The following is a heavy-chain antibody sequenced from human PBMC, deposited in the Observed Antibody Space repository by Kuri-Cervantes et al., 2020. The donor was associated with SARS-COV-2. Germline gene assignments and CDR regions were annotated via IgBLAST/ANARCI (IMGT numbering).Heavy chain of an antibody. J-gene: IGHJ4*02. CDR2: INHSGST. CDR1: GGCFSGYY. Sequence: LRLSCAVYGGCFSGYYWSWIRQPPGKWLECIGEINHSGSTNYNPSLKSRVTISVDTSKNQFSLKLSSVTAADTAVYYCARQGGYSSSSLDYWRQGTLVTVSS. D-gene: IGHD6-6*01. V-gene: IGHV4-34*01. CDR3: ARQGGYSSSSLDY.